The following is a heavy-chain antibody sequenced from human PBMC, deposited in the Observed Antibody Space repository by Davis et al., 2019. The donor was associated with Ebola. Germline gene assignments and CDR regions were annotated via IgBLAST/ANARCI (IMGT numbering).Heavy chain of an antibody. J-gene: IGHJ5*02. CDR2: ISAYNGNT. Sequence: ASVTVSCKASGYTFTSYGISWLRQAPGQGLEWMGWISAYNGNTNYAQKLQGRVTMTTDTSTSTAYLELRSLRSDDTAVYYCARGPLYYDFWSGYYRWFDPWGQGTLVTVSS. D-gene: IGHD3-3*01. V-gene: IGHV1-18*01. CDR3: ARGPLYYDFWSGYYRWFDP. CDR1: GYTFTSYG.